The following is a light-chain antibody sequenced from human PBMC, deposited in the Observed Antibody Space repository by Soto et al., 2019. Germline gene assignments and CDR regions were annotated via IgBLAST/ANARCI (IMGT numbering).Light chain of an antibody. CDR2: DVT. J-gene: IGLJ1*01. CDR1: SSDIGGYNS. Sequence: QSALTQSPSASGSPGQSVTISCTGTSSDIGGYNSVSWYQQHPGKAPKVMIYDVTKRPSGVPDRFSGSKSGNTASLTVSGLQAEDEAEYHCSSFAGNNNLVFGTGTKVTVL. V-gene: IGLV2-8*01. CDR3: SSFAGNNNLV.